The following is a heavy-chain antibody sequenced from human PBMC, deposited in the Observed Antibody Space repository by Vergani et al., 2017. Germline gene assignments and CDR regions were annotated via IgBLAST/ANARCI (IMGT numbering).Heavy chain of an antibody. CDR1: GGPFRTYD. V-gene: IGHV1-69*01. Sequence: QVQLVQSGAEVKKPGSSVKVSCKASGGPFRTYDINWVRQAPGQGLEWMGGIIPMFGTVSYSQKFQGRVTITADESTTTAYMELSSLRSEDPAVYYCATHLLAVPGRLDDWGQGTLVTVSS. J-gene: IGHJ4*02. D-gene: IGHD6-13*01. CDR3: ATHLLAVPGRLDD. CDR2: IIPMFGTV.